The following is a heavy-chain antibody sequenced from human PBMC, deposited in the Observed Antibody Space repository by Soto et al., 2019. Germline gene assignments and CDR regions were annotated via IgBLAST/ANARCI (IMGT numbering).Heavy chain of an antibody. J-gene: IGHJ4*02. CDR2: ISSSGSTI. D-gene: IGHD1-7*01. CDR3: ARDPPANYNWNWPSLDY. V-gene: IGHV3-11*01. Sequence: GGSLRLSCAASGFTFSDYYMSWIRQAPGKGLEWVSYISSSGSTIYYADSVKGRFTISRDNAKNSLYLQTNSLRAEDTAVYYCARDPPANYNWNWPSLDYWGKGTLVTVSS. CDR1: GFTFSDYY.